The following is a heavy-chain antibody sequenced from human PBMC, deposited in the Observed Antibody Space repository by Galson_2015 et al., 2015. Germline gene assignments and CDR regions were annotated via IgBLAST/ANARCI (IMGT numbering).Heavy chain of an antibody. Sequence: SVKVSCKASGYTFIDHYMHWVRQAPGQGLEWMGRISPKTGATNYAQTFQGRVTMTRDTSISTVYLDLSTLTSDDSAVYFCARDYCSGGSCYLSGYWGQGTLVTVSS. CDR3: ARDYCSGGSCYLSGY. CDR2: ISPKTGAT. D-gene: IGHD2-15*01. J-gene: IGHJ4*02. V-gene: IGHV1-2*06. CDR1: GYTFIDHY.